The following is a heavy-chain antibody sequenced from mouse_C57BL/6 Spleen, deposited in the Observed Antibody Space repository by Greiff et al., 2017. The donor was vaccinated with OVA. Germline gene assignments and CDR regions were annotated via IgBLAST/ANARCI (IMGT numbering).Heavy chain of an antibody. V-gene: IGHV5-17*01. CDR1: GFTFSDYG. CDR2: ISSGSSTI. Sequence: EVKVVESGGGLVKPGGSLKLSCAASGFTFSDYGMHWVRQAPEKGLEWVAYISSGSSTIYYADTVKGRFTISRDNAKNTLFLQMTSLRSEDTAMYYCARTVSDYFDYWGQGTTLTVSS. D-gene: IGHD2-12*01. CDR3: ARTVSDYFDY. J-gene: IGHJ2*01.